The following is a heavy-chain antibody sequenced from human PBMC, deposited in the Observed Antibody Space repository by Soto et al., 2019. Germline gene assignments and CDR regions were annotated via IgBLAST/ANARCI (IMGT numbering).Heavy chain of an antibody. J-gene: IGHJ5*02. D-gene: IGHD2-2*01. CDR3: ARVKGCSSTSCYPFDP. Sequence: QLQLQESGSGLVKPSQTLSLTCAVSGGSISSGCYSWSWIRQPPGKGLEWLGYIYLSGSTYYNPSLQSRVTLSVDRSKNQFSLKLGSVTAADTAVYYCARVKGCSSTSCYPFDPWGQGTLVTVSS. CDR2: IYLSGST. V-gene: IGHV4-30-2*01. CDR1: GGSISSGCYS.